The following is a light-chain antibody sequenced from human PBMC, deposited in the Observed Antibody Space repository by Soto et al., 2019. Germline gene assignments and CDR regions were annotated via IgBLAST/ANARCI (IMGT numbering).Light chain of an antibody. CDR3: YSYAGSSTYV. V-gene: IGLV2-23*02. J-gene: IGLJ1*01. CDR1: SSDVGTYNL. CDR2: EVN. Sequence: QSVLTQPASVAGSPGQSITISCTGTSSDVGTYNLVSWYQQLPDKAPKLIIHEVNKRPSGVSTRFSGSKSGNTAYLTISGLQAVDDADYHCYSYAGSSTYVFGTGTKVTVL.